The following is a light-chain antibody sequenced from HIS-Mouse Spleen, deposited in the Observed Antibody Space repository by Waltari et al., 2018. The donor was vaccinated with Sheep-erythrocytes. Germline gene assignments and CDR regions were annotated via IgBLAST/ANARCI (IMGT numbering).Light chain of an antibody. Sequence: DIVMTQSPLSLPVTPGEPASINCKSSQSVLYSSNNKNYLAWYQQKPGQPPKLLIYWASTRESGVPDRFSGSGSGTDFTLTISSLQAEDVAVYYCQQYYSTLTFGGGTKVEIK. CDR2: WAS. J-gene: IGKJ4*01. CDR3: QQYYSTLT. CDR1: QSVLYSSNNKNY. V-gene: IGKV4-1*01.